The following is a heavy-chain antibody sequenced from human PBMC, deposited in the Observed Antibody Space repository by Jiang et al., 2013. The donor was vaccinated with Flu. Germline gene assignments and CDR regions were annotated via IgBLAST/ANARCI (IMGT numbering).Heavy chain of an antibody. CDR1: GYTLTELS. D-gene: IGHD3-10*01. Sequence: GAEVKKPGASVKVSCRVSGYTLTELSMHWVRQAPGKGLEWMGGFDPEDGERIYAQNFQGRVTMTEDTFSDTAYMELSSLRSEDTAVYYCASEKIHVLMVRGVLRPFDTWGQGTLVTVSS. CDR3: ASEKIHVLMVRGVLRPFDT. J-gene: IGHJ5*02. V-gene: IGHV1-24*01. CDR2: FDPEDGER.